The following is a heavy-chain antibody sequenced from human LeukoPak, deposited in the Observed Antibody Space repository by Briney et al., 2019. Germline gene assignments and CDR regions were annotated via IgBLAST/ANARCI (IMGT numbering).Heavy chain of an antibody. V-gene: IGHV1-2*04. D-gene: IGHD2-15*01. CDR2: INPNSGGT. CDR1: GYTFTGYY. J-gene: IGHJ4*02. CDR3: ASEYCSGGSCYREAPRNLPLDY. Sequence: ASVKVSCKASGYTFTGYYMHWVRQAPGQGLEWMGWINPNSGGTNYAQKFQGWVTMTRDTSISTAYMELSRLRSDDTAVYYCASEYCSGGSCYREAPRNLPLDYWGQGTLVTVSS.